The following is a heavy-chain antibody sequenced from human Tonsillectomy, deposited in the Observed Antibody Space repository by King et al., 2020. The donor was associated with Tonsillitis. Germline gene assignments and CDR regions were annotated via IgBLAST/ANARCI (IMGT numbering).Heavy chain of an antibody. J-gene: IGHJ3*02. CDR1: GFTFSSYE. Sequence: VQLVESGGGLVQPGGALRLSCAASGFTFSSYEMKWVRKAPGKGLEWVSFISSSGSTIYYTDSVKGRFTISRDNAKNSLYLQMNSLRAEDTAVYYCARISTTSSLAFDIWGQGTMVTVSS. D-gene: IGHD2-2*01. CDR2: ISSSGSTI. V-gene: IGHV3-48*03. CDR3: ARISTTSSLAFDI.